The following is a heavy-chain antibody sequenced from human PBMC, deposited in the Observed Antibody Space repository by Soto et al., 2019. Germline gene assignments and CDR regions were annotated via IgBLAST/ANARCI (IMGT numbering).Heavy chain of an antibody. Sequence: GGSLRLSCAASGFTFSCYAMHWVRQAPGKGLEWVAVISYDGSNKYYADSVKGRFTISRDNSKNTLYLQMNSLRAEDTAVYYCARDPTPGYYDSSGLDYWGQGTLVTVSS. CDR3: ARDPTPGYYDSSGLDY. CDR2: ISYDGSNK. V-gene: IGHV3-30-3*01. J-gene: IGHJ4*02. CDR1: GFTFSCYA. D-gene: IGHD3-22*01.